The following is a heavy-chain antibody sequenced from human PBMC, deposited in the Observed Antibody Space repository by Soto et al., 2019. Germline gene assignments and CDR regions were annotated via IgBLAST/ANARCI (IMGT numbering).Heavy chain of an antibody. Sequence: AGGSLRLSCAASGFTFSSYGMHWVRQAPGKGLEWVAVISYDGSNKYYADSVKGRFTISRDNSKNTLYLKMNSLRAEDTAVYYCAKDALEGVAYWGQGTLVTVSS. CDR1: GFTFSSYG. CDR3: AKDALEGVAY. J-gene: IGHJ4*02. CDR2: ISYDGSNK. D-gene: IGHD2-8*01. V-gene: IGHV3-30*18.